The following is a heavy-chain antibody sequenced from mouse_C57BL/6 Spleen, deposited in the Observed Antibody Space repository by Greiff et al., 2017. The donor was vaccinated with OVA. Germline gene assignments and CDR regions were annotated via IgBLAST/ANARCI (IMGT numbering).Heavy chain of an antibody. D-gene: IGHD2-3*01. CDR3: ARRDGYPDY. CDR1: GYTFTSYW. CDR2: IDPSDSYT. Sequence: QVQLQQPGAELVKPGASVKLSCKASGYTFTSYWMQWVKQRPGQGLEWIGEIDPSDSYTNYNQKFKGKATLTVDTSSSTAYMQLSSLTSEDSAVYYCARRDGYPDYWGQGTTLTVSS. V-gene: IGHV1-50*01. J-gene: IGHJ2*01.